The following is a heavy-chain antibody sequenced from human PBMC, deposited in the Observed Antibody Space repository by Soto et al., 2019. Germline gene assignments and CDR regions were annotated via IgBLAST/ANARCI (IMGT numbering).Heavy chain of an antibody. CDR3: AREGYDSSGYASLEMYFQH. Sequence: ASVKVSCKASGYTFTSYYMHWVRQAPGQGLEWMGIINPSGGSTSYAQKFQGRVTMTRDTSTSTVYMELSSLRSEDTAVYYCAREGYDSSGYASLEMYFQHWGQGTLVTVSS. CDR1: GYTFTSYY. V-gene: IGHV1-46*01. J-gene: IGHJ1*01. CDR2: INPSGGST. D-gene: IGHD3-22*01.